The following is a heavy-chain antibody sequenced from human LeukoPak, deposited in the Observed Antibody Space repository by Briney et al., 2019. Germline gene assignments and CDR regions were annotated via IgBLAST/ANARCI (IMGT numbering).Heavy chain of an antibody. CDR1: GFTFSSYW. CDR3: ARGRAVVPAARKPHDAFDI. J-gene: IGHJ3*02. D-gene: IGHD2-2*01. CDR2: INSDGSST. Sequence: PGGSLRLSCAASGFTFSSYWMHWVRQAPGKGLVWVSRINSDGSSTSYADSVKGRFTISRDNAKNTLYLQMNSLRAEDTAVYYCARGRAVVPAARKPHDAFDIWGQGTMVTVSS. V-gene: IGHV3-74*01.